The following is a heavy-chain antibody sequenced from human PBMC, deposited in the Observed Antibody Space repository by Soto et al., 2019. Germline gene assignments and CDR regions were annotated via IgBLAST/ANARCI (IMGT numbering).Heavy chain of an antibody. J-gene: IGHJ4*02. Sequence: GGSLRLSCAASGVSLSDYGMHWVRQAPGKGLEYVAAVSDDGSEQYYANSVRGRFTISRDNSKNTVYLQLDSLTTGDTAVYYCARDPTGGYFHYDYWGQGALVTVSS. D-gene: IGHD1-26*01. CDR3: ARDPTGGYFHYDY. CDR1: GVSLSDYG. V-gene: IGHV3-30*17. CDR2: VSDDGSEQ.